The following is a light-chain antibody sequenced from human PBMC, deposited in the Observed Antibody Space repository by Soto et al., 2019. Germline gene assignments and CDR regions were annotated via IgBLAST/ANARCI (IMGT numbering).Light chain of an antibody. Sequence: AIQMTQSPSSLSASVGDRVTITCRASQDIRKDLAWYQQRPGKAPQXXIYGASTLESGVASRFSGSGAGTDCTRTISSLQPEDSAAYYCLQDYNYTFTFGQGTKVDIK. CDR3: LQDYNYTFT. V-gene: IGKV1-6*01. CDR1: QDIRKD. CDR2: GAS. J-gene: IGKJ2*01.